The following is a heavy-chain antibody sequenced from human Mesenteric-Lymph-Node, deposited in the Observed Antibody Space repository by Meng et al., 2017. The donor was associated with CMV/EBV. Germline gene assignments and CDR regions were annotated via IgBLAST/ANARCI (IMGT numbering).Heavy chain of an antibody. CDR1: GYTFTSYY. D-gene: IGHD2-2*01. J-gene: IGHJ5*02. V-gene: IGHV1-46*01. CDR3: ARELSSTSWLVRNWFDP. CDR2: INPSGGST. Sequence: ASVKVSCRASGYTFTSYYMHWVRQAPGQGLEWMGIINPSGGSTSYAQKFQGRVTMTRDTSTSTVYMELSSLRSEDTAVYYCARELSSTSWLVRNWFDPWGQGTLVTVSS.